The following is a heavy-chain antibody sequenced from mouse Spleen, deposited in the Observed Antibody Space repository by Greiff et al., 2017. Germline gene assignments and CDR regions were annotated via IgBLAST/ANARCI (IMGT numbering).Heavy chain of an antibody. CDR3: AREGLRRRGPFAY. Sequence: QVQLQQSGAELVRPGSSVKISCKASGYAFSSYWMNWVKQRPGQGLEWIGQIYPGDGDTNYNGKFKGKATLTADKSSSTAYMQLSSLTSEDSAVYFCAREGLRRRGPFAYWGQGTLVTVSA. V-gene: IGHV1-80*01. CDR2: IYPGDGDT. D-gene: IGHD2-4*01. J-gene: IGHJ3*01. CDR1: GYAFSSYW.